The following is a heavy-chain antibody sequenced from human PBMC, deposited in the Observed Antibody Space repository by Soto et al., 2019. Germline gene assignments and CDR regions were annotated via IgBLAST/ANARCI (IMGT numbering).Heavy chain of an antibody. CDR2: IYYSGST. D-gene: IGHD2-2*01. V-gene: IGHV4-31*03. J-gene: IGHJ6*02. CDR1: GGSISSGGYY. Sequence: QVQLQESGPGLVKPSQTLSLTCTVSGGSISSGGYYWSWIRQHPGKGLEWIGYIYYSGSTYYNPSLKSRVTKSVDTSKNQFSLKLSSVTAADTAVYYCATVVVPAAVGGMDVWGQGTTVTVSS. CDR3: ATVVVPAAVGGMDV.